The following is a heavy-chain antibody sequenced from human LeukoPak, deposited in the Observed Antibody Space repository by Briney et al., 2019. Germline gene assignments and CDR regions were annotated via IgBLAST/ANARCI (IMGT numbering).Heavy chain of an antibody. CDR3: ARPKPYYDFWSGYGAFDI. Sequence: GESLKISCKGSGYSFTSYWIGWVRQMPGKGLEWMGIIYPGDSDTRYSPSFQGQVTISADKSISTAYLQWSSLKASDTAMYYCARPKPYYDFWSGYGAFDIWGQGTMVTVSS. J-gene: IGHJ3*02. CDR2: IYPGDSDT. V-gene: IGHV5-51*01. CDR1: GYSFTSYW. D-gene: IGHD3-3*01.